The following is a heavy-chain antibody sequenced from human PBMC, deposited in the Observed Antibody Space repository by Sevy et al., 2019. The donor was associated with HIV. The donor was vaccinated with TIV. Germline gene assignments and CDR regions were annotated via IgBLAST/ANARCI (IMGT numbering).Heavy chain of an antibody. V-gene: IGHV3-30*18. CDR2: ISYDGSNK. CDR3: AKIGSGGTWIQLWLNYYYYGMDV. J-gene: IGHJ6*02. Sequence: GGSLRLSCAASGFTFSSYGMHWVRQAPGKGLEWVAVISYDGSNKYYADSVKGRFTISRDNSKNTLYLQMNSLRAEDTAVYYCAKIGSGGTWIQLWLNYYYYGMDVWGQRTTVTVSS. CDR1: GFTFSSYG. D-gene: IGHD5-18*01.